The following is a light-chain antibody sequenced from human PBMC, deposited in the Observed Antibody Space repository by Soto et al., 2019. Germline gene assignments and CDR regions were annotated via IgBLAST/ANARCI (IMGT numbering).Light chain of an antibody. Sequence: DIQMTQSPSTLSASVGDRVTITCRASESIDSWLAWHQQKPGRAPNLLISKASSLESGVPSRFSGSGFGTEFTLTISSLQPDDFATYYCQQYNSYRAFGQGTTVDI. V-gene: IGKV1-5*03. CDR3: QQYNSYRA. J-gene: IGKJ1*01. CDR1: ESIDSW. CDR2: KAS.